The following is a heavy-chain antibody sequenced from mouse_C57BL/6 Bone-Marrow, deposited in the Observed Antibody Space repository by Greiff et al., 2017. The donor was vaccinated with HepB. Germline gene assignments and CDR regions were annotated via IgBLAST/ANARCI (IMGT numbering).Heavy chain of an antibody. CDR1: GFTFSDYY. J-gene: IGHJ3*01. V-gene: IGHV5-12*01. D-gene: IGHD2-4*01. CDR2: ISNGGGST. CDR3: ARRDDYDGGAWFAY. Sequence: EVKVVESGGGLVQPGGSLKLSCAASGFTFSDYYMYWVRQTPEKRLEWVAYISNGGGSTYYPDTVKGRFTISRDNAKNTLYLQMSRLKSEDTAMDYCARRDDYDGGAWFAYWGQGTLVTVSA.